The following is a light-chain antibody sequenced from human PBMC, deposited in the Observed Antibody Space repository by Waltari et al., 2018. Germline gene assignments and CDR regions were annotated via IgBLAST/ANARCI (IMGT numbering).Light chain of an antibody. J-gene: IGKJ1*01. V-gene: IGKV3-20*01. Sequence: EIVLTQSPGTLSLSLGERATVSCRASQSVSRALAWYQQKPGQAPRLLIYGASTRATGSPDRFSGSGSGTDVSLTISRLEPDDFAVYYCQHYVRLPVTFGQGTTVEI. CDR3: QHYVRLPVT. CDR1: QSVSRA. CDR2: GAS.